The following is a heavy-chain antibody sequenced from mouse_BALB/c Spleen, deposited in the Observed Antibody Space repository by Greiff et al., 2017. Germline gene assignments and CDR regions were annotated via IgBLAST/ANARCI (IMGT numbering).Heavy chain of an antibody. Sequence: EVQLQQSGPSLVKPSQTLSLTCSVTGDSITSGYWNWIRKFPGNKLEYMGYISYSGSTYYNPSLKSRISITRDTSKNQYYLQLNSVTTEDTATYYCARRGSSGSWFAYWGQGTLVTVSA. CDR1: GDSITSGY. D-gene: IGHD3-1*01. J-gene: IGHJ3*01. CDR2: ISYSGST. V-gene: IGHV3-8*02. CDR3: ARRGSSGSWFAY.